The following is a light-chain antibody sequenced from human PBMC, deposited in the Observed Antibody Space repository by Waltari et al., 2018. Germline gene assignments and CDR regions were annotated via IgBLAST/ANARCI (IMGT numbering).Light chain of an antibody. CDR2: GAS. V-gene: IGKV3-20*01. CDR1: QSITKRY. Sequence: ALTQSSGTLSLSSGERATLSCRASQSITKRYFAWYQQKPGQAPRLLIYGASSRAAGIPDRFSGAGSGTDFTLTISRLEPEDSAVYYCQQYGSSIMYTFGQGTKLEIK. CDR3: QQYGSSIMYT. J-gene: IGKJ2*01.